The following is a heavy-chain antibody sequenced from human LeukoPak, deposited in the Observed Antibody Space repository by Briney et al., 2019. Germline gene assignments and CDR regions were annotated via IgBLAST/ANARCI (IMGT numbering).Heavy chain of an antibody. J-gene: IGHJ4*02. V-gene: IGHV3-11*01. CDR1: GFTFSDYY. Sequence: GGSLRLSCAASGFTFSDYYMAYIRQAPGKGLEWVSYISYTSSTVYYADSVKGRFTISRDNAKNSLYLQMNSLRAEDTAVYYCARASGYYPKKVYFDYWGQGTLVNVSS. CDR2: ISYTSSTV. D-gene: IGHD1-14*01. CDR3: ARASGYYPKKVYFDY.